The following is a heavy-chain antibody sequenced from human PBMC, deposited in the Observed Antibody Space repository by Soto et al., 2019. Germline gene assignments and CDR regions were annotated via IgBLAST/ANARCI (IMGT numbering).Heavy chain of an antibody. J-gene: IGHJ3*02. V-gene: IGHV5-51*01. Sequence: GESLKISCKGSGYSFTSYWIGWVRQMPGKGLEWMGIIYPGDSDTRYSPSFQGQVTISADKSISTAYLQWSSLKASDTAMYYGARHFDDSGSYYAFDIWGQGTMVTVSS. CDR3: ARHFDDSGSYYAFDI. CDR1: GYSFTSYW. D-gene: IGHD1-26*01. CDR2: IYPGDSDT.